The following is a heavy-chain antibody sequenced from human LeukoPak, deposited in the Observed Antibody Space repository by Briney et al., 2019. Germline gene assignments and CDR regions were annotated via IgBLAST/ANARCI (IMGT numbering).Heavy chain of an antibody. CDR3: TTDRFGGPAATRLDY. CDR1: GFTFSNAW. D-gene: IGHD2-2*01. J-gene: IGHJ4*02. Sequence: GGSLRLSCAASGFTFSNAWMSWVRQAPGKGLEWVGRIKSKTDGGTTDYAAPVKGRFTISRDDSKNTLYLQMNSLKTEDTAVYYCTTDRFGGPAATRLDYWGQGTLVTVSS. V-gene: IGHV3-15*01. CDR2: IKSKTDGGTT.